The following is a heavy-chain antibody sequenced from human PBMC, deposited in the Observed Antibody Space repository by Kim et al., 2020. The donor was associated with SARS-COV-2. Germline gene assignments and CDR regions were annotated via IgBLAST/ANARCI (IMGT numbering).Heavy chain of an antibody. V-gene: IGHV4-30-2*01. CDR3: ARGGYDYIWGSYRYSWFAR. Sequence: SETLSLTCAVSGGSISSGCYSWSWIRQPPGKGLEWIGYIYHSGSTYYNPSLKSRVTISVDRYKNQLSLKLRSVTAAATAVYFCARGGYDYIWGSYRYSWFARGGQGRLVTVSA. CDR1: GGSISSGCYS. CDR2: IYHSGST. J-gene: IGHJ5*02. D-gene: IGHD3-16*02.